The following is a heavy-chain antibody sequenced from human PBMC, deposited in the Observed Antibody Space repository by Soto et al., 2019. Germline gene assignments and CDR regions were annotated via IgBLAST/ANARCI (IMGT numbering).Heavy chain of an antibody. V-gene: IGHV1-69*01. Sequence: QVQLVQSGAEVKKPGSSVKVSCKASGGTFSSYAISWVRQAPGQGLEWMGGIIPIFSTANYAQKFQGRVTITADESTSTAYMELSSLRSEDTAVYYCARDPGRWLPSSGGMDVWGQGTTVTVSS. CDR1: GGTFSSYA. CDR3: ARDPGRWLPSSGGMDV. D-gene: IGHD3-10*01. CDR2: IIPIFSTA. J-gene: IGHJ6*02.